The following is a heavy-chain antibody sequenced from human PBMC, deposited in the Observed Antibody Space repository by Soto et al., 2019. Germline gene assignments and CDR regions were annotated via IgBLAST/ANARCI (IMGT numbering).Heavy chain of an antibody. CDR1: GFTFSSYA. Sequence: EVQLLESGGGLVQPGGSLRLSCAASGFTFSSYAMSWVRQAPGKGLEWVSAISVSGCSTYYAESVKGRFTISRDNSKNTLYLQMNSLRAEDTAVYYCAKDVVAFHSEGIDYWGQGTLVTVSS. CDR2: ISVSGCST. J-gene: IGHJ4*02. D-gene: IGHD2-21*01. CDR3: AKDVVAFHSEGIDY. V-gene: IGHV3-23*01.